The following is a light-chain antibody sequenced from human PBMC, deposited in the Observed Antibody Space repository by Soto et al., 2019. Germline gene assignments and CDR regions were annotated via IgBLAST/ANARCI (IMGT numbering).Light chain of an antibody. V-gene: IGKV3D-20*02. J-gene: IGKJ5*01. CDR1: QTVRNNY. CDR3: QQRSDWPPT. CDR2: DAS. Sequence: EFVLTQSPGTLSLSPGERATLSCRASQTVRNNYLAWYQQKLGQAPRLLIYDASKRATGIPARFSGSGSGTDFTLTISSLEPEDFAVYFCQQRSDWPPTFGQGTRLEIK.